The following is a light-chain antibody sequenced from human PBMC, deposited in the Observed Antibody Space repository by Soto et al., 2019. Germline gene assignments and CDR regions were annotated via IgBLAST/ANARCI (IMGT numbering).Light chain of an antibody. V-gene: IGKV3-20*01. CDR3: QQYGT. J-gene: IGKJ1*01. Sequence: ILLTKSPGTLALSPEAHGTLSYRAGQALSSSYIAWYQQRPGQTPRLLIYGASTRATGIPDRFSGSGSGSDFTLTISRLEPEDFAVYYCQQYGTFGQGTKVDIK. CDR2: GAS. CDR1: QALSSSY.